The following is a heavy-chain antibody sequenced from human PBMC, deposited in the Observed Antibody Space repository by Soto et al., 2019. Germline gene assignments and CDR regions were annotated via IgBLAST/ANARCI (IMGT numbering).Heavy chain of an antibody. J-gene: IGHJ4*02. D-gene: IGHD5-18*01. V-gene: IGHV1-2*02. CDR1: GYTFTGYY. Sequence: ASVKVSCKASGYTFTGYYMHWVRQAPGQGLEWMGWINPNSGGTNYAQKFQGRVTMTRDTSISTAYMELSRLRSDDTAVYYCARLDTAMDYFDYWGQGTLVTVSS. CDR3: ARLDTAMDYFDY. CDR2: INPNSGGT.